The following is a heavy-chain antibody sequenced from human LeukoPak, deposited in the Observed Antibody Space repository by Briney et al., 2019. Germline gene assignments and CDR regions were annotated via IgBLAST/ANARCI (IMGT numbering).Heavy chain of an antibody. CDR3: ARESYCSGGSCYSGRAFDI. D-gene: IGHD2-15*01. V-gene: IGHV3-23*01. J-gene: IGHJ3*02. CDR1: GFTFSSYA. Sequence: GGSLRLSCAASGFTFSSYAMSWVRQAPGKGLEWVSAISGSGGSTYYADSVKGRFTISRDNAKNMLYLQMNSLRAEDTAVYYCARESYCSGGSCYSGRAFDIWGQGTMVTVSS. CDR2: ISGSGGST.